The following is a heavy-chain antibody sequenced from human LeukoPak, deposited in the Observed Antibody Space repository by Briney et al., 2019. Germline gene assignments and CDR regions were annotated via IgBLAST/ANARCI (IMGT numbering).Heavy chain of an antibody. J-gene: IGHJ4*02. CDR2: IYYSGST. D-gene: IGHD5-24*01. CDR1: GXSISSGGYY. Sequence: QTLSLTXXVSGXSISSGGYYWSWIRQHPGKGLEWIGYIYYSGSTYYSPSLKSRVTISVDTSKNQFSLKLSSVTAADTAVYYCARLRWLQPIDYWGQGTLVTVSS. CDR3: ARLRWLQPIDY. V-gene: IGHV4-31*03.